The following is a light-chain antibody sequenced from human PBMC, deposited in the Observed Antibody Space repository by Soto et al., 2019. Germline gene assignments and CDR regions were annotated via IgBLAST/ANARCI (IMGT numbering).Light chain of an antibody. CDR3: QQYGNSPWT. Sequence: ELVLTQSPVALSLSSGERATLSCRASQSVSSTLLTWYQQKPGQAPRLLIYGVSSRATGIPDRFSGSGSGTDFTLTISRVEPEDFAVYYCQQYGNSPWTFGQGTKVE. V-gene: IGKV3-20*01. J-gene: IGKJ1*01. CDR1: QSVSSTL. CDR2: GVS.